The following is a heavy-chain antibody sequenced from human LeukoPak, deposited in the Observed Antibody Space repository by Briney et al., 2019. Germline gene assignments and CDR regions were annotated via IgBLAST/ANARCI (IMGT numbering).Heavy chain of an antibody. CDR3: ARAAGITSTYDY. J-gene: IGHJ4*02. D-gene: IGHD6-13*01. CDR1: GFTFSSYS. CDR2: ISGSGGST. V-gene: IGHV3-23*01. Sequence: GGSLRLSCAASGFTFSSYSMNWVRQAPGKGLEWVSAISGSGGSTYYADSVKGRFTISRDNSKNTLYLQMNSLRAEDTAVYYCARAAGITSTYDYWGQGTLVTVSS.